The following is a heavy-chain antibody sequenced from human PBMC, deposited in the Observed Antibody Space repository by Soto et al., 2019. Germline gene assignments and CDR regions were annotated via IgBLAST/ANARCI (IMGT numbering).Heavy chain of an antibody. V-gene: IGHV1-8*01. CDR2: MNPNSGNT. CDR1: GYTFTSYD. Sequence: GPSVEVSCKASGYTFTSYDINWVRQATGQGLEWMGWMNPNSGNTGYAQKFQGRVTMTRNTSISTAYMELSSLRSEDTAVYYCARVPRRVYRGSYYFDYWGQGTLVTVSS. J-gene: IGHJ4*02. D-gene: IGHD6-13*01. CDR3: ARVPRRVYRGSYYFDY.